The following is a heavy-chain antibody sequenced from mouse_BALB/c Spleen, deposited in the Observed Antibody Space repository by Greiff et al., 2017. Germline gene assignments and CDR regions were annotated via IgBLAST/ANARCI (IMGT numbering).Heavy chain of an antibody. CDR3: ARRDYGSSYAMDY. D-gene: IGHD1-1*01. CDR1: GFSLTSYG. V-gene: IGHV2-9*02. J-gene: IGHJ4*01. Sequence: VQLVESGPGLVAPSQSLSITCTVSGFSLTSYGVHWVRQPPGKGLEWLGVIWAGGSTNYNSALMSRLSISKDNSKSQVFLKMNSLQTDDTAMYYCARRDYGSSYAMDYWGQGTSVTVSS. CDR2: IWAGGST.